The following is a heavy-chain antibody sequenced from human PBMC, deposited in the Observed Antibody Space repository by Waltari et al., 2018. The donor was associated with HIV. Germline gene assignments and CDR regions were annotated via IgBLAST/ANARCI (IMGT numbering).Heavy chain of an antibody. CDR1: GFTFSSYA. Sequence: QVQLVESGGGVVQPGRSLRLSCAASGFTFSSYAMHWVRQAPGKGLEWVAVISYDGSNKYYADSVKGRFTISRDNSKNTLYLQMNSLRAEDTAVYYCARGDRGGFDYWGQGTLVTVSS. V-gene: IGHV3-30*04. D-gene: IGHD3-10*01. CDR2: ISYDGSNK. CDR3: ARGDRGGFDY. J-gene: IGHJ4*02.